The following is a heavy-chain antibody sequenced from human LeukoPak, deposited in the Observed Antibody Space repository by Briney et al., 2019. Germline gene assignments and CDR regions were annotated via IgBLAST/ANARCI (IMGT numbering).Heavy chain of an antibody. Sequence: PGESLKISCKVSGYSFSTYWIGWVRQMPGKGLEWMGIIYPGDSDTRYRPSFQGQVTISADKSISTAYLQWSSLKASDTAMYYCARGPVSDDYFDYWGQGTLVTVSS. CDR2: IYPGDSDT. CDR1: GYSFSTYW. J-gene: IGHJ4*02. CDR3: ARGPVSDDYFDY. V-gene: IGHV5-51*01.